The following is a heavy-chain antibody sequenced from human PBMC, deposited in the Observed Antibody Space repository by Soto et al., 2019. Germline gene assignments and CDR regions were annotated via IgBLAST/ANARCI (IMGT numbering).Heavy chain of an antibody. D-gene: IGHD3-22*01. CDR2: IYRGDSDT. J-gene: IGHJ6*02. CDR3: AMGPYYYDSSGPQSYYYGMDV. V-gene: IGHV5-51*01. Sequence: GESLKISCKGSGYSFTSYWNGWVRQIPGKGVEWMGIIYRGDSDTRYSPSFEGQVTISADKSISTAYLQWSSLKASDTAMYYCAMGPYYYDSSGPQSYYYGMDVCGQGTTVTVSS. CDR1: GYSFTSYW.